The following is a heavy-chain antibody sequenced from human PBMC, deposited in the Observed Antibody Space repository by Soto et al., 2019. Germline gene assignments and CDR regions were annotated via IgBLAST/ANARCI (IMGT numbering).Heavy chain of an antibody. D-gene: IGHD3-10*01. Sequence: QVQLVQSGTEVKKPGSSVKVSCRASGTTFNSYTVSWVRQAPGHGLEWLGRIIPVLGTTDYAQRYRGRVTITADKXXXXXXXXXXXXXXXXXXXXXXXXXXXXXXDCXNRYYYGMDVWGQGTTVT. CDR3: XXXXXXXXDCXNRYYYGMDV. J-gene: IGHJ6*02. V-gene: IGHV1-69*08. CDR2: IIPVLGTT. CDR1: GTTFNSYT.